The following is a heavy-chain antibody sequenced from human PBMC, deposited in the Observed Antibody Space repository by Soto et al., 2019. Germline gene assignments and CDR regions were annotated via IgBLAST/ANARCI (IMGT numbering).Heavy chain of an antibody. CDR2: ISSSSSYI. CDR1: GLTFGSYS. CDR3: TRDGPQQLAHYYYYYGMDV. V-gene: IGHV3-21*03. Sequence: LRLSCAASGLTFGSYSMNWVRQAPGKGLEWVSSISSSSSYIYYADSVKGRFTISRDNAKNSLYLQMNSLRAEDTAVYYCTRDGPQQLAHYYYYYGMDVWGQGTTVTV. D-gene: IGHD6-13*01. J-gene: IGHJ6*02.